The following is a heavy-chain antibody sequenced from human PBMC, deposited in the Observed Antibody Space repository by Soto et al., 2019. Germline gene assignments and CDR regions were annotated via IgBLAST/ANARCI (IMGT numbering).Heavy chain of an antibody. CDR2: IYYSGST. J-gene: IGHJ4*02. Sequence: PSETLSLTCTVSGGSISSGDYYWSWIRQPPGKGLEWIGYIYYSGSTHYNPSLKSRVTISVDTSKNQFSLKLSSVTAADTAVYYCAREYYDSSGYYRLYFDYWGQGTLVTVSS. D-gene: IGHD3-22*01. CDR1: GGSISSGDYY. V-gene: IGHV4-30-4*01. CDR3: AREYYDSSGYYRLYFDY.